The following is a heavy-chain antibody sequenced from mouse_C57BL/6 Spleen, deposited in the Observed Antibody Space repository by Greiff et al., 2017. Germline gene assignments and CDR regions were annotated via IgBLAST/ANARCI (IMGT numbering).Heavy chain of an antibody. CDR3: TMGWLLPYYAMDY. CDR2: ISSGGDYI. J-gene: IGHJ4*01. D-gene: IGHD2-3*01. CDR1: GFTFSSYA. Sequence: EVQLVESGEGLVKPGGSLKLSCAASGFTFSSYAMSWVRQTPEKRLEWVTYISSGGDYIYYADTVKGRFTISRDNARNTLYLQMSSLKSEDTAMYYCTMGWLLPYYAMDYWGQGTSVTVSS. V-gene: IGHV5-9-1*02.